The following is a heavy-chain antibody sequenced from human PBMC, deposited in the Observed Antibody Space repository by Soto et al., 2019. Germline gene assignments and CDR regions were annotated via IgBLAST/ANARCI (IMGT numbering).Heavy chain of an antibody. D-gene: IGHD3-3*01. CDR2: INPNSGGT. J-gene: IGHJ5*02. Sequence: GASVKVSCKASGYTFTGYYMHWVRQAPGQGLEWMGWINPNSGGTNYAQKFQGWVTMTRDTSISTAYMELSRLRSDDTAVYYCARVPSGYYVPWFDPWGQGTLVTVSS. CDR1: GYTFTGYY. CDR3: ARVPSGYYVPWFDP. V-gene: IGHV1-2*04.